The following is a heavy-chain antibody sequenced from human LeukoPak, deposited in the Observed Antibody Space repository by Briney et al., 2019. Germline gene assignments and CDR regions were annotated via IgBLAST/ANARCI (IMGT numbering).Heavy chain of an antibody. V-gene: IGHV4-4*07. J-gene: IGHJ3*02. Sequence: PSETLPLTCTVSGGSISSYYWSWIRQPAGKGLEWIGRIYTSGSTNYNPSLKSRVTMSVDTSKNQFSLKLSSVTAADTAVYYCARDGLGYSGYDLDLYAFDIWGQGTMVTVSS. CDR2: IYTSGST. CDR3: ARDGLGYSGYDLDLYAFDI. CDR1: GGSISSYY. D-gene: IGHD5-12*01.